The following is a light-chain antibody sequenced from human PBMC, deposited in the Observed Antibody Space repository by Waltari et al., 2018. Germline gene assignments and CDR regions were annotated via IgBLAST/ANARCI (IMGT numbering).Light chain of an antibody. CDR1: SSNIGAGYE. Sequence: QSVLTQPPSVSGTPGQTVTISCTGSSSNIGAGYEVHWYQQLPGTAPKLLVSGDDNRPSGVPDRFSGSKSGSSASLAITGLQAEDEDDYYCQSYDSSLSGVFGGGTKLTVL. CDR2: GDD. CDR3: QSYDSSLSGV. V-gene: IGLV1-40*01. J-gene: IGLJ2*01.